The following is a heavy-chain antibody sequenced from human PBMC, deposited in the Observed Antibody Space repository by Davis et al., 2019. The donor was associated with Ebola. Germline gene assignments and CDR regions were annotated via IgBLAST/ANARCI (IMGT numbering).Heavy chain of an antibody. CDR3: ARIYGSGSYLHFDY. V-gene: IGHV1-3*01. CDR1: GYTFSTYA. CDR2: INAAKGNT. Sequence: ASVKVSCKASGYTFSTYAIHWLRQAPGQRLEWMGLINAAKGNTKYSQKFQGRVTITADKSTSTAYMELSSLRSEDTAVYYCARIYGSGSYLHFDYWGQGTLVTVSS. D-gene: IGHD3-10*01. J-gene: IGHJ4*02.